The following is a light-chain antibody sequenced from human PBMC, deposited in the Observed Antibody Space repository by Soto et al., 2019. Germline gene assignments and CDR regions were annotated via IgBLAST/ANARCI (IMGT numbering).Light chain of an antibody. V-gene: IGKV1-39*01. Sequence: DSQMTKSPSSLSASVGDRITITCRASPTISTYLNWYQQKPGKAPKLLIYAASRLHSGVPSRFTGSGSGTEFTLTISSLQPEDFATYYCQQSHGSPYIFGQGTKVEI. J-gene: IGKJ2*01. CDR2: AAS. CDR3: QQSHGSPYI. CDR1: PTISTY.